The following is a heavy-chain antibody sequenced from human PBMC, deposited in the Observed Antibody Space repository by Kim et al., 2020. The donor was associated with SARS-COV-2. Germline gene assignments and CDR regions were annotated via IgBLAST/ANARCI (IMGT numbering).Heavy chain of an antibody. D-gene: IGHD6-6*01. Sequence: GGSLRLSWAAAGFTFSSYAMHWVRQPPGKGLEWVAVTSYEGSNKYYVDSVKGRFTICRDHAKNTLYLQMNSLRAEDTAVYYCARDRDKAARPFDYWGQGTLVTASS. CDR3: ARDRDKAARPFDY. CDR1: GFTFSSYA. CDR2: TSYEGSNK. V-gene: IGHV3-30*01. J-gene: IGHJ4*02.